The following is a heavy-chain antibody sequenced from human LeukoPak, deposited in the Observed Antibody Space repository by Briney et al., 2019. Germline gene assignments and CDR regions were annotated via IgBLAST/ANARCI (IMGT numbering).Heavy chain of an antibody. D-gene: IGHD3-22*01. CDR1: GGSISSSSYY. CDR3: ARRYYYDSSGYYGY. CDR2: IYYSGST. Sequence: SETLSLTCTVSGGSISSSSYYWGWIRQPPGKGLEWIGSIYYSGSTYYNPSLKSRVTISVDTSKNQFSLKLSSVTAADTAVYYCARRYYYDSSGYYGYWGQGTLVTVSS. J-gene: IGHJ4*02. V-gene: IGHV4-39*01.